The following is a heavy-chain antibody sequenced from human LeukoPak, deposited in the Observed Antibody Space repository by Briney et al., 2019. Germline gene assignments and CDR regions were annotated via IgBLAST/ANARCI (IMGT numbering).Heavy chain of an antibody. CDR1: GGTFSSYG. Sequence: ASVKVSCKASGGTFSSYGINWVRQAPGQGLEWMGGIIPIFDTANYAQKFQGRVTITTDESTSIAYMELSSLRSEDTAVYCCARRSGSYSASFDYWGQGTLVTVSS. J-gene: IGHJ4*02. V-gene: IGHV1-69*05. CDR2: IIPIFDTA. CDR3: ARRSGSYSASFDY. D-gene: IGHD1-26*01.